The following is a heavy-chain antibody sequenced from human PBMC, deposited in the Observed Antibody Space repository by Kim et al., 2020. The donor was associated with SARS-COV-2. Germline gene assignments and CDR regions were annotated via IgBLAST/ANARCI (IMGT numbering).Heavy chain of an antibody. Sequence: SETLSLTCAVYGGSFSGYYWSWIRQPPGKGLEWIGEINHSGSTNYNPSLKSRVTISVDTSKNQFSLKLSSVTAADTAVYYCARGGFYGGNSRSPANYWGQGTLVTVSS. CDR1: GGSFSGYY. V-gene: IGHV4-34*01. D-gene: IGHD4-17*01. J-gene: IGHJ4*02. CDR2: INHSGST. CDR3: ARGGFYGGNSRSPANY.